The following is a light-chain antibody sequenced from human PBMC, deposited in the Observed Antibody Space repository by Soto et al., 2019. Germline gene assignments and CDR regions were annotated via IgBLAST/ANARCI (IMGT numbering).Light chain of an antibody. V-gene: IGLV2-14*03. CDR1: DSDVGGYNY. CDR3: SSYTSSRTLV. CDR2: EVI. J-gene: IGLJ3*02. Sequence: QSALTQPASVSGSPGQSITISCTGTDSDVGGYNYVSWYQQHPGKAPKLIIYEVINRPSGVSTRFSGSKSASTASLTISGLKAEDEADYYCSSYTSSRTLVFGGGTKVTVL.